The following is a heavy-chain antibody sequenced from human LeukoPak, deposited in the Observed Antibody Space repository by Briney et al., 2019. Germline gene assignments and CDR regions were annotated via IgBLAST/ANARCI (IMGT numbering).Heavy chain of an antibody. Sequence: SGPTLVNPTQTLTLTCTFSGFSLSTSGMCVSWIRQPPGKALEWLARIDWDDDKYYSTSLKTRLTISKDTSKNQVALTMTNMDPVDTATYYCARLDYGSGSESPFDYWGQGTLVTVSS. CDR1: GFSLSTSGMC. CDR3: ARLDYGSGSESPFDY. J-gene: IGHJ4*02. CDR2: IDWDDDK. V-gene: IGHV2-70*11. D-gene: IGHD3-10*01.